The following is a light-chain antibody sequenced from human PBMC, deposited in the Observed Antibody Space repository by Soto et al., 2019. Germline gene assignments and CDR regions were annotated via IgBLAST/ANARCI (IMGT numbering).Light chain of an antibody. CDR1: NSDVGTFYF. Sequence: ALTQTRSVYGSPGQLVPISFTVTNSDVGTFYFVSWYQQYPDKGPKLIIYDVTERPSGVPDRFSGSKSGNTASLTISGLQAEDEADYYCCSYAGSYTYVFGSGTKVTVL. CDR3: CSYAGSYTYV. CDR2: DVT. V-gene: IGLV2-11*01. J-gene: IGLJ1*01.